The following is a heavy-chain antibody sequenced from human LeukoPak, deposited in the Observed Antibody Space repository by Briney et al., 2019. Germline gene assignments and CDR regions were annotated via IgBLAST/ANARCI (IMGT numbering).Heavy chain of an antibody. D-gene: IGHD5-24*01. Sequence: SEILSLTCTLYGGFLSGYLWRLIPQPPRKGVGGDWENNHRGSTNYNPSLQSRVTISVDKSKNQFSLKLSSVTAADTAVYYCARDSWRDGYLDYWGQGTLVTVSS. V-gene: IGHV4-34*01. CDR3: ARDSWRDGYLDY. CDR1: GGFLSGYL. J-gene: IGHJ4*02. CDR2: NNHRGST.